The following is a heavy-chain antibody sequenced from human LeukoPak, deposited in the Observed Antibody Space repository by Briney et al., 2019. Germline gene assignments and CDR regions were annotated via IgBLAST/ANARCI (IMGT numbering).Heavy chain of an antibody. D-gene: IGHD3-16*01. CDR2: INSDGSTT. CDR3: ARDFGPYGMDV. Sequence: GGSLRLSCTASGFSFSSSWMHWVRQAPGAGLVCVSRINSDGSTTNYADSVKGRFTISRDNAMSTLYLQMNSLRAEDTAVYYCARDFGPYGMDVWGQGTTVTASS. J-gene: IGHJ6*02. V-gene: IGHV3-74*01. CDR1: GFSFSSSW.